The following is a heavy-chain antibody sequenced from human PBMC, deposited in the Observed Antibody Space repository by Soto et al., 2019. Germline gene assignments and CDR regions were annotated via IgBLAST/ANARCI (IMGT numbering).Heavy chain of an antibody. D-gene: IGHD6-19*01. CDR3: ARVPGIAVAGDAFDI. J-gene: IGHJ3*02. CDR1: GGTLSSYT. V-gene: IGHV1-69*02. Sequence: ASVKVSCKASGGTLSSYTISGVRQAPGQGLEWMGRIIPILGIANYAQKFQGRVTITADKSTSTAYMELSSLRSEDTAVYYCARVPGIAVAGDAFDIWGQGTMVTVSS. CDR2: IIPILGIA.